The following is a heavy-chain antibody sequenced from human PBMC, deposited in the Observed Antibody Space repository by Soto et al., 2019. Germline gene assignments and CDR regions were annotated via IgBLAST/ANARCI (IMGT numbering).Heavy chain of an antibody. Sequence: TSETLSLTCTVSGGSISSGDYYWSWIRQPPGKGLEWIGYIYHSGSTNYNPSLKSRVTISVDKSKNQFSLKLSSVTAADTAVYYCARVSIAVVRRVDYYYYGMDVWGQGTTVTVSS. CDR1: GGSISSGDYY. D-gene: IGHD6-19*01. J-gene: IGHJ6*02. CDR2: IYHSGST. V-gene: IGHV4-30-4*01. CDR3: ARVSIAVVRRVDYYYYGMDV.